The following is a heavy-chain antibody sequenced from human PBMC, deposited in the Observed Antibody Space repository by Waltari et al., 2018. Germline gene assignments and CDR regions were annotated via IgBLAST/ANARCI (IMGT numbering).Heavy chain of an antibody. J-gene: IGHJ3*02. D-gene: IGHD2-21*02. CDR2: INHSGST. Sequence: QVQLQQWGAGLLKPSETLSLTCAVYGGSFSGYYWSWIRQPPGKGLEWIGEINHSGSTNYNPSLKSRVTISVDTSKNQFSLKLSSVTAADTAVYYCARRGLGVTPRLHAFDIWGQGTMVTVSS. CDR1: GGSFSGYY. CDR3: ARRGLGVTPRLHAFDI. V-gene: IGHV4-34*01.